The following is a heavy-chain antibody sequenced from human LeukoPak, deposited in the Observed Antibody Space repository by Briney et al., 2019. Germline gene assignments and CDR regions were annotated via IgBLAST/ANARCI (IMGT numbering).Heavy chain of an antibody. CDR2: INPKSGGT. V-gene: IGHV1-2*02. J-gene: IGHJ4*02. D-gene: IGHD6-6*01. CDR1: GYIFTGYY. Sequence: ASVKVSCEASGYIFTGYYMHWVRQAPGQGLEWMGWINPKSGGTNYAQKFQGRVTMTRDTSISTAYMELSRLRSDDTAVYYCARAIAARREDYWGQGTLVTVSS. CDR3: ARAIAARREDY.